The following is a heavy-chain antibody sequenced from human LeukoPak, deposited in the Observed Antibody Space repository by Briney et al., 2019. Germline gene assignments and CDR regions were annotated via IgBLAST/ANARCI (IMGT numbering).Heavy chain of an antibody. V-gene: IGHV3-9*01. CDR3: ARSLHYYYDSSGYPLGY. D-gene: IGHD3-22*01. Sequence: SGRSLRLSCAASGFTFDDYAMHWVRQAPGKGLEWVSGISWNSGSIGYADSVKGRFTISRDNAKNSLYLQMNSLRAKDTAVYYCARSLHYYYDSSGYPLGYWGQGTLVTVSS. CDR1: GFTFDDYA. J-gene: IGHJ4*02. CDR2: ISWNSGSI.